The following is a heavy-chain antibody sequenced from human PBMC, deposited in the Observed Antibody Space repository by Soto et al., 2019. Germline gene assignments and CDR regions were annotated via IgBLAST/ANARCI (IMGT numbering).Heavy chain of an antibody. CDR3: ARGADYGFWSGFLIYMDV. Sequence: PSETLSLTCTVSGGSISSGGYCWSWIRQHPGKGLEWIGYIYYSGSTYYNPSLKTRVTISVDTSKNQFSLKLSSVTAADTAVYYCARGADYGFWSGFLIYMDVWGKGTTVTVSS. D-gene: IGHD3-3*01. V-gene: IGHV4-31*03. CDR1: GGSISSGGYC. CDR2: IYYSGST. J-gene: IGHJ6*03.